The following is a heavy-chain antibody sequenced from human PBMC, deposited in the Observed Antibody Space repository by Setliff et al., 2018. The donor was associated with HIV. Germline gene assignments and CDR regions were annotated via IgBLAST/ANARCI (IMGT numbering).Heavy chain of an antibody. J-gene: IGHJ6*01. V-gene: IGHV4-38-2*01. Sequence: SETLSLTCAVSGYSISSGYYWGWIRQPPGKGLEWIGSIYHSESTYYNPSLKSRVTISVDTSKNQFSLKLSSVTAADTAVYYCARGPSGRAPAPARAPHYYGLDLWGPGTTVTVSS. CDR2: IYHSEST. D-gene: IGHD2-2*01. CDR1: GYSISSGYY. CDR3: ARGPSGRAPAPARAPHYYGLDL.